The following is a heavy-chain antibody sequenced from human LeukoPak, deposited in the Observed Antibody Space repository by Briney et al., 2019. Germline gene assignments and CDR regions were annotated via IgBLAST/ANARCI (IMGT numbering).Heavy chain of an antibody. D-gene: IGHD2-15*01. J-gene: IGHJ4*02. Sequence: KASETLSLTCAVNGGSFSGYYWSWIRQPPGKGLEWIGEINHSGSTNYNPSLKSRVTISVDTSKNQFSLKLSSVTAADTAVYYCARHPYCSGGSCYPRWYFDYWGQGTLVTVSS. CDR2: INHSGST. V-gene: IGHV4-34*01. CDR1: GGSFSGYY. CDR3: ARHPYCSGGSCYPRWYFDY.